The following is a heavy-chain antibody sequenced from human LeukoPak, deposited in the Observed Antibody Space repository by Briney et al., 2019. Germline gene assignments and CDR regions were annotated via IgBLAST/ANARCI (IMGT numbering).Heavy chain of an antibody. V-gene: IGHV1-8*03. Sequence: GASVKVSCKASGYTFTSYDINWVRRATGQGLEWMGWMNPNSGNTGYAQKFQGRVTNTRNTSISTAYMELSSLRSEDTAVYYCARVVWGGDFHYSLDVWGKGTTVIVSS. J-gene: IGHJ6*03. CDR1: GYTFTSYD. D-gene: IGHD7-27*01. CDR2: MNPNSGNT. CDR3: ARVVWGGDFHYSLDV.